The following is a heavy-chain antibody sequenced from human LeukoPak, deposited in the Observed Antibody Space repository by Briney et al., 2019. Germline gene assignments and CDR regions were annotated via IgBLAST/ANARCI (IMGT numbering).Heavy chain of an antibody. CDR1: GDTFINHW. D-gene: IGHD6-19*01. Sequence: TGESLKISCKASGDTFINHWIAWVRQMPGKGLEWMGIIYPSDSDTRYSPSFEGQVTISADTSISTAYLQWSSLKASDTAMYYCARQPDSSGWYYSFPFDSWGQGTLVTVSS. V-gene: IGHV5-51*01. CDR2: IYPSDSDT. J-gene: IGHJ4*02. CDR3: ARQPDSSGWYYSFPFDS.